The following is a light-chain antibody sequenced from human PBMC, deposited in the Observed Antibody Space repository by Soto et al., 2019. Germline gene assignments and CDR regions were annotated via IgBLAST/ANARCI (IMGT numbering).Light chain of an antibody. CDR3: QQYRT. CDR2: EAS. Sequence: EIVLTQSPGTLSLSPRERATHSCRASQSVSSSSLAWYQQNPGQAPRLLIYEASSRATGIPDRFSGSGSGTDFILTISRLEPEDFAVYYCQQYRTFGQGTKVEIK. V-gene: IGKV3-20*01. CDR1: QSVSSSS. J-gene: IGKJ1*01.